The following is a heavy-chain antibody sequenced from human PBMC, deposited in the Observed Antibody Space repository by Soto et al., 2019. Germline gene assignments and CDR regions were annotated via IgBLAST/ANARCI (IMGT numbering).Heavy chain of an antibody. D-gene: IGHD2-2*01. CDR2: ISGSGGST. CDR3: ARDGPEPAAIREFDY. CDR1: GFTFSSYA. J-gene: IGHJ4*02. V-gene: IGHV3-23*01. Sequence: EVQLLESGGGLVQPGGSLRLSCAASGFTFSSYAMSWVRQAPGKGLEWVSAISGSGGSTYYADSVKGRFTISRDNARNSLYLQMNSLRAEDTALYYCARDGPEPAAIREFDYWGQGTLVTVSS.